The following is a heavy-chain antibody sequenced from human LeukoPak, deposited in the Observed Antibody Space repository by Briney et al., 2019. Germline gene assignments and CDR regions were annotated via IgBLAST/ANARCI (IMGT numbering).Heavy chain of an antibody. CDR1: GFTFSSYG. V-gene: IGHV3-33*01. CDR3: ARGKSDYYDSSGYYY. D-gene: IGHD3-22*01. CDR2: IWYDGSNK. J-gene: IGHJ4*02. Sequence: PGRSLRLSCAASGFTFSSYGMHWVRQAPGKGLEWVAVIWYDGSNKYYADSVKGRFTISRDNSKNALYLQMNSLRAEDTAVYYCARGKSDYYDSSGYYYWGQGTLVTVSS.